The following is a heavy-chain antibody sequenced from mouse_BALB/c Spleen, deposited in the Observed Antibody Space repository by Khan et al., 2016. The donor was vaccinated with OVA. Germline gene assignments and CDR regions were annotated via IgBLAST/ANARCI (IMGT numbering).Heavy chain of an antibody. Sequence: QVQLKQSGPELVKPGASVTMSCKASGYTFSDYVISWVKLRTGQGLEWIGEIYPGSGSTYYNEKFKGKSTLTADKPSSTAYMQLSSLTSEDSAVYFCARSYDGAWFTYWGQGTLVTVS. J-gene: IGHJ3*01. CDR1: GYTFSDYV. CDR2: IYPGSGST. CDR3: ARSYDGAWFTY. V-gene: IGHV1-77*01. D-gene: IGHD1-1*01.